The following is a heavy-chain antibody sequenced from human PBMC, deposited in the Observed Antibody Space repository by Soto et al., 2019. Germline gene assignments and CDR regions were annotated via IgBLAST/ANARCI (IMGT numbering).Heavy chain of an antibody. CDR1: GGTFSSYA. D-gene: IGHD2-15*01. V-gene: IGHV1-69*01. Sequence: QVQLVQSVAEVKKPGSSVKVSCKASGGTFSSYAISWVRQAPGQGLEWMGGIIPIFGTANYAQKFQGRVTITADESTSTSYMELSSLRSEDTAVYYCARDGCSGGSCNHYFDYWGQGTLVTVSS. CDR2: IIPIFGTA. CDR3: ARDGCSGGSCNHYFDY. J-gene: IGHJ4*02.